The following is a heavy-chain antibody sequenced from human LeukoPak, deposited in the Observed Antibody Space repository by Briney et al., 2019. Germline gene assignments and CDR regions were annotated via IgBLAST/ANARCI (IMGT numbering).Heavy chain of an antibody. Sequence: GASVKVSCKASGYTFTSYYMHWVRQAPGQGLEWMGIINPSGGSTSYAQKFQGRVTMTRDMSTSTVYMELSSLRSEDTAVYYCARERRDRITMVRGVIQYYYYYMDVWGKGTTVTVSS. D-gene: IGHD3-10*01. V-gene: IGHV1-46*01. CDR2: INPSGGST. CDR1: GYTFTSYY. CDR3: ARERRDRITMVRGVIQYYYYYMDV. J-gene: IGHJ6*03.